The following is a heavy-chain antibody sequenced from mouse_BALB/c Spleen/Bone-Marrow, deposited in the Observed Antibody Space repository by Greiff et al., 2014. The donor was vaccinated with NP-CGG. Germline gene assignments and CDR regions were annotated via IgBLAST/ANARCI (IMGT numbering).Heavy chain of an antibody. V-gene: IGHV1-7*01. CDR2: INPSTGYT. J-gene: IGHJ3*01. Sequence: VQLQESGAELAKPGASVKMSCKASGYTFTSYWMHWVKQRPGQGLEWIGYINPSTGYTEYNQKFKDKATLTADKSSSTAYMQLSSLKSEDSAFYYCERSATMIFAYWGQGTLVTVSA. CDR3: ERSATMIFAY. D-gene: IGHD2-4*01. CDR1: GYTFTSYW.